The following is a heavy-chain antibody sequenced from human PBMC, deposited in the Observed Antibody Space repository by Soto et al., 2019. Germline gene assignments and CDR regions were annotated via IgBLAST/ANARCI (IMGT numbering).Heavy chain of an antibody. V-gene: IGHV1-18*01. CDR2: ISPDDGNT. D-gene: IGHD3-10*01. CDR1: GYTFNSYT. J-gene: IGHJ4*02. CDR3: ARVEAPFGESLH. Sequence: ASVKVSCKTSGYTFNSYTIAWVRQAPGQGLEWLGWISPDDGNTEYEQKFQGRVTMTADTLTNNAYLELRSLKSDDTAIYYCARVEAPFGESLHWGQGTPVTVSA.